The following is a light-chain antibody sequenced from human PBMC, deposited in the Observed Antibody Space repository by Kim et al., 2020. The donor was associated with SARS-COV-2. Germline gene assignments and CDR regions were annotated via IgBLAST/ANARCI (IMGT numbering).Light chain of an antibody. CDR2: KAS. J-gene: IGKJ1*01. CDR3: QQYDSDST. Sequence: IQMNQSPSTLSASVGDRVTITCWASQRISGLLAWYQQRPGKAPKLLIYKASILQSGVPPRFSGSGSATEFTLSISSLQPDDFATYFCQQYDSDSTFGQGTKVDIK. CDR1: QRISGL. V-gene: IGKV1-5*03.